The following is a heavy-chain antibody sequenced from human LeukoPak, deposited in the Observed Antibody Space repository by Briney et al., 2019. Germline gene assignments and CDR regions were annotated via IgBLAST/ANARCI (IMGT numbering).Heavy chain of an antibody. D-gene: IGHD3-10*01. V-gene: IGHV4-34*01. CDR1: GGSFSGYY. CDR3: ARGGIIMAYCMDV. Sequence: SETLSLTCAVYGGSFSGYYWSWIRQPPGKGLEWIGEINHSGSTNYNPSLTSRVTISVDTSKKQFSLKLSSVPAADTAVYYCARGGIIMAYCMDVWGQGTTVTVSS. J-gene: IGHJ6*02. CDR2: INHSGST.